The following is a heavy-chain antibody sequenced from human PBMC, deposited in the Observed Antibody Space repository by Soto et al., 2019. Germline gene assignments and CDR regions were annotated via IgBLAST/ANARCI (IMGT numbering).Heavy chain of an antibody. Sequence: SETLSLTCPVSGCSIKVGGYYWGWIRQPPGKGLEWVATIYYSGTTYYNPSLKSRLTISLDTSRNQFSLDLTSVTAADTAVYYCARLAYSHYSTWGQGTLVTVSS. V-gene: IGHV4-39*01. J-gene: IGHJ4*02. CDR3: ARLAYSHYST. D-gene: IGHD5-12*01. CDR2: IYYSGTT. CDR1: GCSIKVGGYY.